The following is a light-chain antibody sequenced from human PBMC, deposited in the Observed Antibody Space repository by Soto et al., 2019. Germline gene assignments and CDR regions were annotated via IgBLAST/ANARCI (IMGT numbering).Light chain of an antibody. Sequence: IQMTHSPSTLSACVGDRVTITCRASQTISNWLAWYQQKPGKAPKLLIYAASSLQSGVPSRFSGSGSGTDFTLTISSLQPEDFATYYCQQSYSTPRTFGQGTRLEIK. CDR1: QTISNW. CDR3: QQSYSTPRT. J-gene: IGKJ5*01. V-gene: IGKV1-39*01. CDR2: AAS.